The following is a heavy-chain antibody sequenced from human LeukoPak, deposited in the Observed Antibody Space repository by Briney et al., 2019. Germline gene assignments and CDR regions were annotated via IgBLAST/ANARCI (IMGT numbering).Heavy chain of an antibody. CDR1: GGTFSSYA. D-gene: IGHD3-9*01. V-gene: IGHV1-69*04. J-gene: IGHJ6*02. CDR2: IIPILGIA. CDR3: ARDLNDILKYGMDV. Sequence: GSSVKVSCKASGGTFSSYAISWVRQAPGQGLEWMGRIIPILGIANYAQKFQGRVTITAGKSTSTAYMELSSLRSEDTAVYYCARDLNDILKYGMDVWGQGTTVTVSS.